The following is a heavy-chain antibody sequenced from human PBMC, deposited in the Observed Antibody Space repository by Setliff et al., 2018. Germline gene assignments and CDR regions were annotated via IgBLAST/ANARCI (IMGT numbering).Heavy chain of an antibody. CDR1: GYDFITYW. J-gene: IGHJ4*02. Sequence: GESLKISCKGTGYDFITYWIAWVRQMPGKGLEWMGIIYPADSDTRYSPSFQGQVTISADKSISTAYLQWSSLKASDTAMYYCARGSAAGTGGWGADYWGQGTLVTVSS. D-gene: IGHD6-13*01. V-gene: IGHV5-51*01. CDR3: ARGSAAGTGGWGADY. CDR2: IYPADSDT.